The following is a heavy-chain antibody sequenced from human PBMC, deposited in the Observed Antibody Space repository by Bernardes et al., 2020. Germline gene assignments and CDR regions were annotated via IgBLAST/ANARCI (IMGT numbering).Heavy chain of an antibody. CDR2: VRGDGSNA. J-gene: IGHJ5*02. D-gene: IGHD5-18*01. CDR1: GFTFSSYA. V-gene: IGHV3-23*01. Sequence: GGSLRLSCVASGFTFSSYAMSWVRQAPGKGLEWVSTVRGDGSNAYYADSLKGRFTISRDNYKNTLYLQMNSLRAEDTALYYCAKDAYTYGPNWFDPWGQGTLVTVSS. CDR3: AKDAYTYGPNWFDP.